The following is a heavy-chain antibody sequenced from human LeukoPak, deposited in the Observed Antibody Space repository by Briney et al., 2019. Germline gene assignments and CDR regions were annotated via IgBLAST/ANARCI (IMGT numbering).Heavy chain of an antibody. D-gene: IGHD5-18*01. Sequence: SETLSLTCTVSGGSISSYYWSWIRQPLGKGLEWIGYIYYSGSTNYNPSLKSRVTISVDTSKNQFSLKLSSVTAADTAVYYCARVGDTAMVLDAFDIWGQGTMVTVSS. V-gene: IGHV4-59*01. CDR2: IYYSGST. J-gene: IGHJ3*02. CDR3: ARVGDTAMVLDAFDI. CDR1: GGSISSYY.